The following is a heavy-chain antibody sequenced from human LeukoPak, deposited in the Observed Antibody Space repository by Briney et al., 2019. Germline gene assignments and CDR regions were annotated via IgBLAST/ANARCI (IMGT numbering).Heavy chain of an antibody. V-gene: IGHV1-69*13. D-gene: IGHD3-16*02. Sequence: ASVKVSCKASGGTFSSYAISWVRQAPGQGLEWMGGIIPIFGTANYAQKFQGRVTITADESTSTAYMELSSLRSEDTAVYYCARRPPVNLLYSFAYWGQGPLVTVS. CDR1: GGTFSSYA. CDR2: IIPIFGTA. J-gene: IGHJ4*02. CDR3: ARRPPVNLLYSFAY.